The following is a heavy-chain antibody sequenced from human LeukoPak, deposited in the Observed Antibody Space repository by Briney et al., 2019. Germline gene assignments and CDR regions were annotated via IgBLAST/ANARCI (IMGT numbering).Heavy chain of an antibody. CDR3: ARSEEGRFYDSAGYCEPFDL. Sequence: SETLSLTRTVSGGSIGSYYWNWIRQAPGKGLEWIGYIHYSGSTNHNSSLKSRVTISVDTTKNQYSLKLSSVTAADTAVYYCARSEEGRFYDSAGYCEPFDLWGQGIMVIVSS. CDR2: IHYSGST. V-gene: IGHV4-59*01. CDR1: GGSIGSYY. J-gene: IGHJ3*01. D-gene: IGHD2-15*01.